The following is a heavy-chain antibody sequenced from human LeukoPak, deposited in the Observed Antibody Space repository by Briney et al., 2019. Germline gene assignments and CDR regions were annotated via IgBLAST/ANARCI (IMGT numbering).Heavy chain of an antibody. CDR1: GFTFTTYW. J-gene: IGHJ4*02. D-gene: IGHD3-22*01. Sequence: GGSLRLSCAASGFTFTTYWMNWVRQAPGKGLEWVSYISSSGSTIYYADSVKGRFTISRDNAKNSLYLQMNSLRAEDTAVYYCARDRDSSGYGFDYWGQGTLVTVSS. CDR2: ISSSGSTI. V-gene: IGHV3-48*04. CDR3: ARDRDSSGYGFDY.